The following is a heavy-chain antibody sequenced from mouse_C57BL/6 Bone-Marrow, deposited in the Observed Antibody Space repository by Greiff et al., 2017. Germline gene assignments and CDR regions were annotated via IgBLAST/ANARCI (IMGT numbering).Heavy chain of an antibody. CDR1: GYTFTSYG. J-gene: IGHJ3*01. V-gene: IGHV1-58*01. CDR2: IYIGNGYT. Sequence: VQLQQSGAELVRPGSSVKMSCKTSGYTFTSYGINWVKQRPGQGLEWIGYIYIGNGYTEYNEKFNGKATLTSDTSSSTDYMQLSSLTSEDSAIYFCARSRVYYDYDWFAYWGQGTLVTVSA. D-gene: IGHD2-4*01. CDR3: ARSRVYYDYDWFAY.